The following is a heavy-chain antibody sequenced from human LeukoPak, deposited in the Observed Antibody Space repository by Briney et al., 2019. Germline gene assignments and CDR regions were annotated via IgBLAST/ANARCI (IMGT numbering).Heavy chain of an antibody. CDR1: GYTFTGYY. V-gene: IGHV1-2*02. CDR3: ARGSDSSGYYVLHFDY. Sequence: ASVKVSCKASGYTFTGYYIHWVRQAPGQGLEWMGWINPNSGGTNYAPRFQGRVAMTTDTSISTAYMELSWLRSDDTAVYYCARGSDSSGYYVLHFDYWGQGALVTVSS. D-gene: IGHD3-22*01. CDR2: INPNSGGT. J-gene: IGHJ4*02.